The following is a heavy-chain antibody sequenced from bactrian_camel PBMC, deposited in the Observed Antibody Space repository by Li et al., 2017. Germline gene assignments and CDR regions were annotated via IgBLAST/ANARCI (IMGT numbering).Heavy chain of an antibody. D-gene: IGHD2*01. Sequence: DVQLVESGGHTVQPGGSLRLSCTVSGFSFSDSAMTWVRLAPGKGLEWVSSINEGGIRSYYLDSVKGRFTTSRDNGKNTVYLQLDSLKTEDMAMYYCTTSQSAELGEYNYWGQGTQVTVS. CDR3: TTSQSAELGEYNY. J-gene: IGHJ4*01. CDR2: INEGGIRS. CDR1: GFSFSDSA. V-gene: IGHV3S40*01.